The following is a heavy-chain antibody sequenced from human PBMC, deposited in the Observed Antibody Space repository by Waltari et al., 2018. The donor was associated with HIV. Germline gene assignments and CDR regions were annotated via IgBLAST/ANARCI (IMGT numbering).Heavy chain of an antibody. J-gene: IGHJ4*02. CDR1: GGEFNSYS. Sequence: QLVQSGAEVRKPGSSVRVSCKASGGEFNSYSINWVRQVTGHGLEWLGRSIPMSNTANNAQKFQGRVTITADKSTSTAYMELSSLKSDDTGVYYCASARETMGVDFESWGQGSLVTVSS. CDR2: SIPMSNTA. D-gene: IGHD3-10*01. V-gene: IGHV1-69*08. CDR3: ASARETMGVDFES.